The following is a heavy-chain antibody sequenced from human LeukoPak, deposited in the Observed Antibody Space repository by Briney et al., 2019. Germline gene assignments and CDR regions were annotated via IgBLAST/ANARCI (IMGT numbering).Heavy chain of an antibody. CDR1: GFTFSSYW. CDR3: ARGGTPRVRVAINWFDP. Sequence: GGSLRLSCAASGFTFSSYWMSWVRQAPGKGLEWVANIKQDGSEKYYVDSVKGRFTISRDNAKNSLYLQMNSLRAEDTAVYYCARGGTPRVRVAINWFDPWGQGSLVTVSS. J-gene: IGHJ5*02. CDR2: IKQDGSEK. V-gene: IGHV3-7*01. D-gene: IGHD3-16*01.